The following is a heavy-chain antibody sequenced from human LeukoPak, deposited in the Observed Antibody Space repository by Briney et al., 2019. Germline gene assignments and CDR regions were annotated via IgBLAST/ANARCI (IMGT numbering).Heavy chain of an antibody. J-gene: IGHJ6*02. Sequence: GGSLRLSCTASGFTFSNYAMIWVRQAPGKGLECVSLNTGSGFSSYYADSVKGRFTTSRDNSKNTLYLQMNSLRDDDTAIYYCAKDLPGHGAATSGYYYYGMDVWGQGTTVTVSS. CDR3: AKDLPGHGAATSGYYYYGMDV. V-gene: IGHV3-23*01. CDR1: GFTFSNYA. CDR2: NTGSGFSS. D-gene: IGHD2-15*01.